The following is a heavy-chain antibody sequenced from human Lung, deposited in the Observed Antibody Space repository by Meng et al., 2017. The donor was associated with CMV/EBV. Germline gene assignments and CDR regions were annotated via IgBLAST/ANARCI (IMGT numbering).Heavy chain of an antibody. D-gene: IGHD1-1*01. V-gene: IGHV3-23*03. CDR2: IYSGDNPI. CDR3: AKVRGLGSTWNDY. Sequence: AAAGCTFSKDAVRGVRQAPGKGLEWVSVIYSGDNPIYYADSVRGRFTISRDDSKNTVYLQMNSLRAEDTAIYYCAKVRGLGSTWNDYWGQGTLVTVSS. J-gene: IGHJ4*02. CDR1: GCTFSKDA.